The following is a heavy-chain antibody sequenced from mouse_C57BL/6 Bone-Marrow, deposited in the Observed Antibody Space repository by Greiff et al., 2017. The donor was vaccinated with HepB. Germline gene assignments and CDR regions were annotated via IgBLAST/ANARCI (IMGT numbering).Heavy chain of an antibody. V-gene: IGHV5-17*01. CDR2: ISSGSSTI. CDR3: ARGSTVWYFDV. Sequence: EVMLVESGGGLVKPGGSLKLSCAASGFTFSDYGMHWVRQAPEKGLEWVAYISSGSSTIYYADTVKGRYTISRDNAKNTLFLQMTSLRSEDTAMYYCARGSTVWYFDVWGTGTTVTVSS. D-gene: IGHD1-1*01. J-gene: IGHJ1*03. CDR1: GFTFSDYG.